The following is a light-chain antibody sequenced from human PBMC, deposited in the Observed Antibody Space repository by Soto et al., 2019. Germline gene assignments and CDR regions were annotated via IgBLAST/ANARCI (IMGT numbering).Light chain of an antibody. CDR1: QSVPKDY. V-gene: IGKV3-20*01. CDR3: QQCSISPLT. CDR2: DAS. J-gene: IGKJ4*01. Sequence: EIVLTQSPGTLSLSPGERATLSCRASQSVPKDYLAWYQHKPGQAPRLLIHDASSRAIGIPDRFSGSGSGTDFTLTISRLEPEDFAVYYCQQCSISPLTFGGGTKVEIK.